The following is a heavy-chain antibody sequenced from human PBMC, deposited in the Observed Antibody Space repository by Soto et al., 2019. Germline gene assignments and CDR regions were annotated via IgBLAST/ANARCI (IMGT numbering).Heavy chain of an antibody. Sequence: PGGSLRLSCAASGFTFSSYSMNWVRQAPGKGLEWVSSISSSSSYIYCADSVKGRFTISRDNAKNSLYLQMNSLRAEDTAVYYCARAYRENNLFPFWGQGTLVTVSS. CDR1: GFTFSSYS. CDR2: ISSSSSYI. V-gene: IGHV3-21*01. CDR3: ARAYRENNLFPF. D-gene: IGHD1-20*01. J-gene: IGHJ4*02.